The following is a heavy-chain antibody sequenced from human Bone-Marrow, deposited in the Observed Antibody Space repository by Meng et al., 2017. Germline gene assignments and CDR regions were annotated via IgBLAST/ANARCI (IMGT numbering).Heavy chain of an antibody. CDR2: INPSGGST. CDR3: ARESVVVVAATIADYYYYGMDV. V-gene: IGHV1-46*01. J-gene: IGHJ6*02. CDR1: GYTFTSYA. Sequence: ASVKVSCKASGYTFTSYAMNWVRQAPGQGLEWMGIINPSGGSTSYAQKFQGRVTMTRDTSTSTVYMELSSLRSEDTAVYYCARESVVVVAATIADYYYYGMDVWGQGTTVTVSS. D-gene: IGHD2-15*01.